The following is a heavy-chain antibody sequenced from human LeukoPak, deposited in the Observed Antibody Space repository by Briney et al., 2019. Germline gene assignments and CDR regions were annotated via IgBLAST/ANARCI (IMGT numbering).Heavy chain of an antibody. CDR1: GFPFSSHA. CDR2: VSGSGGST. J-gene: IGHJ4*02. Sequence: GGSLRLSCAASGFPFSSHAMTWVRQPPGTGLEWVSAVSGSGGSTYYADSVEGRFTISRDNSKNTLYLQMNSLRADDTAVYYCARGRGYNYGGPYDYWGQGTLVTVSS. D-gene: IGHD5-24*01. CDR3: ARGRGYNYGGPYDY. V-gene: IGHV3-23*01.